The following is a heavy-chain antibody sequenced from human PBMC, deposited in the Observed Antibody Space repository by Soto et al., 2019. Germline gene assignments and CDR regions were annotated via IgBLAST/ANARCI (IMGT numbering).Heavy chain of an antibody. CDR1: GFIFSDYA. CDR3: ARPALLITTFDY. CDR2: IWHDGTNK. V-gene: IGHV3-33*01. D-gene: IGHD4-4*01. J-gene: IGHJ4*02. Sequence: QERLVESGGGVVQPGRSLRLSCAASGFIFSDYAMHWVRQAPGKGLEWVAVIWHDGTNKYYADSVKGRFTISRDNSKNRLYLQMNSLRAEDTAVYYCARPALLITTFDYWGQGTLVTVSS.